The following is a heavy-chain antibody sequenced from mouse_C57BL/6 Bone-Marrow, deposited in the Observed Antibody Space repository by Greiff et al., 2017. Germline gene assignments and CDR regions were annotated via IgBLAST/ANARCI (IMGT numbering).Heavy chain of an antibody. CDR1: GYTFTSYW. J-gene: IGHJ2*01. D-gene: IGHD1-1*01. CDR3: ARYLITTVPYFDY. V-gene: IGHV1-53*01. CDR2: INPSNGGT. Sequence: QVQLQQPGTELVKPGASVKLSCKASGYTFTSYWMPWVKQRPGQGLEWIGNINPSNGGTNYNEKFKSKATLTVDKSSSTAYMQLSSLTSEDSAVYYCARYLITTVPYFDYWGQGTTLTVSS.